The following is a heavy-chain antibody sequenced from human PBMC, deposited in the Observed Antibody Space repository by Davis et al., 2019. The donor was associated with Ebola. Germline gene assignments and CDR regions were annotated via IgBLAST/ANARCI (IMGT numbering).Heavy chain of an antibody. D-gene: IGHD4-17*01. CDR2: ISASNGNT. CDR3: ARDLYGDYGYYGMDV. J-gene: IGHJ6*04. V-gene: IGHV1-18*01. Sequence: AASVKVSCKASGGTFSSYTISWVRQAPGQGLEWMGWISASNGNTYYAQRLQDRVTLITDTSTNTAYMELRRLTSDDTAVYYCARDLYGDYGYYGMDVWGKGTTVTVSS. CDR1: GGTFSSYT.